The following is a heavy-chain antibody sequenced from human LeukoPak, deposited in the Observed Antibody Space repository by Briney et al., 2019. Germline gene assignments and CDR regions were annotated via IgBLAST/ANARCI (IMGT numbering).Heavy chain of an antibody. J-gene: IGHJ5*02. CDR3: TRDSGTYNWLDP. Sequence: GGSLRLSCAASGFTFSDSSIHWVRQASGKGLEWIGLMEKELNGYATAYAASVRGRFTISRDDSQNTAYLQMDSLKTDDTALYYCTRDSGTYNWLDPWGQGTLVTVSS. CDR1: GFTFSDSS. CDR2: MEKELNGYAT. V-gene: IGHV3-73*01. D-gene: IGHD1-26*01.